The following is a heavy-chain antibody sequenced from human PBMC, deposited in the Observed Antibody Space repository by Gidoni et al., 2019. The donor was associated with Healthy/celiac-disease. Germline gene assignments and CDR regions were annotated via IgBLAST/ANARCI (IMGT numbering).Heavy chain of an antibody. V-gene: IGHV7-4-1*02. J-gene: IGHJ6*02. CDR1: GYTFTSYA. Sequence: QVQLVQSGSELKKPGASVKVSCQASGYTFTSYAMNWVRQAPGQGLEWMGWINPNTGNPTYAQGFTGRFVFSLDTSVSTAYLQISSLKAEDTAVYYCAREGVCGGDCYPAYYYYYGMDVWGQGTTVTVSS. CDR2: INPNTGNP. CDR3: AREGVCGGDCYPAYYYYYGMDV. D-gene: IGHD2-21*02.